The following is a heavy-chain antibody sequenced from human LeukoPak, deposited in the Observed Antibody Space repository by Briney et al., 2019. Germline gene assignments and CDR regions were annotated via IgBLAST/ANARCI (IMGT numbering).Heavy chain of an antibody. CDR3: VKDSSSGSYFDY. CDR1: GFTFSRYA. CDR2: ISSNGGIT. V-gene: IGHV3-64D*06. D-gene: IGHD3-10*01. Sequence: PGGSLRLSCSASGFTFSRYAMHWVRQAPGKGLEYVSAISSNGGITYYADSVKGRFTISRDNSRNTLHLQMSSLRVEDTAVYYCVKDSSSGSYFDYWGQGTLVTVSS. J-gene: IGHJ4*02.